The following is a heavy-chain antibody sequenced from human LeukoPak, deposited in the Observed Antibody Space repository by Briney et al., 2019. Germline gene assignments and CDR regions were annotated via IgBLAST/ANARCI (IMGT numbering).Heavy chain of an antibody. CDR2: IRSKANSATT. J-gene: IGHJ3*01. CDR1: GFNFGDNS. CDR3: AAPSNWGRYGPFDV. D-gene: IGHD7-27*01. V-gene: IGHV3-49*03. Sequence: GGSLRLSCTGSGFNFGDNSVGWFRQAPGKGLEWVGFIRSKANSATTEYAVSVKGGITISRDDSKSIAYLHMNSLKTEDTAVYYCAAPSNWGRYGPFDVWGQGAVVTVSS.